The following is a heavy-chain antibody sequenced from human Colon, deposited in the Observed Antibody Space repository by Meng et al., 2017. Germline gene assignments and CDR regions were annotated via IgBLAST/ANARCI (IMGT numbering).Heavy chain of an antibody. Sequence: QVQRQESGPGLVRPSETLSLTCTVSGGSVNNRTYYWTWIRQPPGKGLEWIGYVYYDGTTNYNPFLESRLTMSIDTSKNQFSLKLSSVTAADTAVYYCARDWGSGTPYWGQGTLVTVSS. CDR1: GGSVNNRTYY. V-gene: IGHV4-61*01. D-gene: IGHD3-10*01. CDR2: VYYDGTT. J-gene: IGHJ4*02. CDR3: ARDWGSGTPY.